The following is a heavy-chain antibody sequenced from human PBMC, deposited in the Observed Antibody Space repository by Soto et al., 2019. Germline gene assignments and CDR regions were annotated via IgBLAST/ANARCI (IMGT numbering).Heavy chain of an antibody. D-gene: IGHD1-26*01. CDR1: GYTFTGHY. Sequence: QVLLVQSGAEVKKPGASVKVSCKASGYTFTGHYLHWVRQAPGRGLEWMGWINPSTGGTNFAQEFQGRVTMASETSIRTVYLELSSLTSDDTAVYYGGRYLMWLVGARRFDHWGQGTHVTVSS. V-gene: IGHV1-2*02. CDR2: INPSTGGT. CDR3: GRYLMWLVGARRFDH. J-gene: IGHJ4*02.